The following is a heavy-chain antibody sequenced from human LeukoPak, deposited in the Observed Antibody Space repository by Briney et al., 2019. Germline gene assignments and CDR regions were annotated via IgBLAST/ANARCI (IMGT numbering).Heavy chain of an antibody. CDR3: ARDRTQGYGGNSDY. D-gene: IGHD4-23*01. J-gene: IGHJ4*02. Sequence: GGSLRLSCAASGFTFSSYSVNWVRQAPGKGLEWVSYISSSSSTMYYADSVKGRFTISRDNAKNSLYLQMNSLRGEDTAVYYCARDRTQGYGGNSDYWGQGTLVTVSS. CDR1: GFTFSSYS. CDR2: ISSSSSTM. V-gene: IGHV3-48*01.